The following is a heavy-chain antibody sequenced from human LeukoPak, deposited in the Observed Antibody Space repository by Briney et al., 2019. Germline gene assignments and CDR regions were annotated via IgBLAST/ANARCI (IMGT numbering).Heavy chain of an antibody. CDR2: IYSGGST. V-gene: IGHV3-53*01. CDR1: GFTVSSNY. D-gene: IGHD2-15*01. Sequence: GGSLRLSCAASGFTVSSNYMSWVRQAPGKGLEWVSVIYSGGSTYYADSVKGRFTISRDNSKNTLYLQMNSLRAEDTAVYYCARDPCGGGSCFYYFDYWGQGTLVTVSS. CDR3: ARDPCGGGSCFYYFDY. J-gene: IGHJ4*02.